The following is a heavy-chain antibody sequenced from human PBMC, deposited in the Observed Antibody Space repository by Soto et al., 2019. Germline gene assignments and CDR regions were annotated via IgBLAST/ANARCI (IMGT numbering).Heavy chain of an antibody. CDR1: GFTFSSYG. CDR3: AKGTIAVAGSSLFFDY. V-gene: IGHV3-30*18. CDR2: ISYDGSNK. J-gene: IGHJ4*02. D-gene: IGHD6-13*01. Sequence: GGSLRLSCAASGFTFSSYGMHWVRQAPGKGLEWVAVISYDGSNKYYADSVKGRFTISRDNSKNTLYLQMNSLRAEDTAVYYCAKGTIAVAGSSLFFDYWGQGTLVTVSS.